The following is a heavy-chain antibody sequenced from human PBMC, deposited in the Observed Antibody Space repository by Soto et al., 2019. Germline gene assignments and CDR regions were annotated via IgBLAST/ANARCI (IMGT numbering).Heavy chain of an antibody. CDR3: ARDDRYYDILTGYYIRNCFDP. J-gene: IGHJ5*02. D-gene: IGHD3-9*01. CDR2: IYHSGST. Sequence: SETLSLTCAVSGYSISRGYYWGWIRQPTGKGVEGILSIYHSGSTYYNPSLKSRVTISVDTSNNQFSLKLSSVTAADTAVYYCARDDRYYDILTGYYIRNCFDPWGQGTLVTVSS. CDR1: GYSISRGYY. V-gene: IGHV4-38-2*02.